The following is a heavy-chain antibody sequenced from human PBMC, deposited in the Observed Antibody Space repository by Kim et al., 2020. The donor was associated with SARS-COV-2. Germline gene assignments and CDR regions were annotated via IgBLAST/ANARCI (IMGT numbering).Heavy chain of an antibody. CDR1: GGSISSSSYY. CDR3: ARSGVPPVHNDVLLWFGELTYYYYGMDV. V-gene: IGHV4-39*01. Sequence: SETLSLTCTVSGGSISSSSYYWGWIRQPPGKGLEWIGSIYYSGSTYYNPSLKSRVTISVDTSKNQFSLKLSSVTAADTAVYYCARSGVPPVHNDVLLWFGELTYYYYGMDVWGQGTTVTVSS. D-gene: IGHD3-10*01. J-gene: IGHJ6*02. CDR2: IYYSGST.